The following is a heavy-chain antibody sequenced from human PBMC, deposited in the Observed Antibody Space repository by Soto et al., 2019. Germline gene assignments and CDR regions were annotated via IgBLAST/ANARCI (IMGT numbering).Heavy chain of an antibody. J-gene: IGHJ4*02. Sequence: QVQLVQSGAEVKKSGASVKVSCKASGYTFTSHDINCVRQATGQGLEWMGWMNPNSGNTGYAQKVQGRVTMTRNTSISTAYMELSSLRSEDTAVYYCARWDYGDYARFDYGGQGPLVTVSS. CDR3: ARWDYGDYARFDY. CDR1: GYTFTSHD. D-gene: IGHD4-17*01. CDR2: MNPNSGNT. V-gene: IGHV1-8*01.